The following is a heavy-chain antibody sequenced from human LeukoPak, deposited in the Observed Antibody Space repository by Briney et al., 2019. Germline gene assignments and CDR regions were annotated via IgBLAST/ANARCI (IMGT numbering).Heavy chain of an antibody. CDR2: ITWNSGYV. J-gene: IGHJ6*04. V-gene: IGHV3-9*01. D-gene: IGHD3-10*02. Sequence: GGSLRLSCAASGFTFDDYAMHWVRQAPGKGLEWVSGITWNSGYVDYADSVKGRFTISRDNAKNSLYLQMNSLRAEDTAVYYCAELGITMIGGVWGKGTTVTISS. CDR1: GFTFDDYA. CDR3: AELGITMIGGV.